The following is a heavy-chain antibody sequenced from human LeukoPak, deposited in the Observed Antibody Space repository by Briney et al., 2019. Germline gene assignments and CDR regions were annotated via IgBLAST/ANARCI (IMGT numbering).Heavy chain of an antibody. D-gene: IGHD1-1*01. J-gene: IGHJ5*02. CDR3: ATLGTTSRWFDP. V-gene: IGHV3-23*01. CDR1: GFIFNTYA. Sequence: QAGGSLRLSCAASGFIFNTYAMTWVRQAPGKGLEWVSSISGSGGSTQYVDSMKGRFTISRDNSKNTLYLQMNSLRAEDTAVYYCATLGTTSRWFDPWGQGTLVTVSS. CDR2: ISGSGGST.